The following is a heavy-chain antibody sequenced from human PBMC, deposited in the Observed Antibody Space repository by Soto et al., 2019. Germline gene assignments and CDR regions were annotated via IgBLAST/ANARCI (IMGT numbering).Heavy chain of an antibody. D-gene: IGHD6-19*01. V-gene: IGHV3-23*01. CDR2: ITDSGGDT. CDR1: GFTFSRFA. Sequence: PGGSLRLSCAASGFTFSRFAMSWVRQAPGKGLEWISAITDSGGDTYHSDSVKGRFTISRDNTKNTVYLEMNSLRAEDTAVYYCARDWPPPWYSSGWYSSGRWFDPWGQGTLVTVSS. CDR3: ARDWPPPWYSSGWYSSGRWFDP. J-gene: IGHJ5*02.